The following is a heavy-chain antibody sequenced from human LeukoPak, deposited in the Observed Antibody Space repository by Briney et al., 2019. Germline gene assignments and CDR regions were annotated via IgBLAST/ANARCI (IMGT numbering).Heavy chain of an antibody. CDR3: ARVGEMATNDPAVFDY. D-gene: IGHD5-24*01. CDR2: ISGSGGST. Sequence: RTGGSLRLSCAASGFTFSSYAMSWVRQAPGKGLEWVSAISGSGGSTDYADSVKGRFTISRDNSKNTLYLQMHSLRAEDTAVYYCARVGEMATNDPAVFDYWGQGTLVTVSS. CDR1: GFTFSSYA. J-gene: IGHJ4*02. V-gene: IGHV3-23*01.